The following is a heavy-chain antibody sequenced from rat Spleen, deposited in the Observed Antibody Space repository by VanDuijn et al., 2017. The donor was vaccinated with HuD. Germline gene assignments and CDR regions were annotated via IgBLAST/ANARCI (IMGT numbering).Heavy chain of an antibody. CDR3: TNPAPGDY. J-gene: IGHJ2*01. V-gene: IGHV5-25*01. CDR2: ITSGGSNT. D-gene: IGHD1-4*01. Sequence: EVQLVESGGGLVQPGRSMKLSCAASGFTFSSFAMAWVRQAPKKGLEWVATITSGGSNTYYPDSVKGRFTISRDNAKSTLYLQMDSLRSEDTATYYCTNPAPGDYWGQGVMVTVSS. CDR1: GFTFSSFA.